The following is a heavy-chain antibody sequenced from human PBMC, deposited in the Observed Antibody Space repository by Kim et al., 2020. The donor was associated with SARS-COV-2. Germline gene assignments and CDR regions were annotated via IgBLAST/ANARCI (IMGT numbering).Heavy chain of an antibody. CDR2: GST. J-gene: IGHJ4*02. V-gene: IGHV4-31*02. Sequence: GSTYYNPSLGTRVTISVDTSKNQFSLKLSSVTAADTAVYYCASSIQLSFDYWGQGTLVTVSS. D-gene: IGHD5-18*01. CDR3: ASSIQLSFDY.